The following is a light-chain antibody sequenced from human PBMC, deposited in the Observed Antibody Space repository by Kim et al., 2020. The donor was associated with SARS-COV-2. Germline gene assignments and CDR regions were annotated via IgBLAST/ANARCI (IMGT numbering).Light chain of an antibody. CDR2: QDN. Sequence: VSVSPGQTASITCSGDKLGDKYTSWYQQRPGRTPVLVIYQDNERPSGIPERFSGSNSGNTATLTISGTQSIDEADYFCQAWDKYMDFGGGTRLTVL. V-gene: IGLV3-1*01. CDR1: KLGDKY. J-gene: IGLJ2*01. CDR3: QAWDKYMD.